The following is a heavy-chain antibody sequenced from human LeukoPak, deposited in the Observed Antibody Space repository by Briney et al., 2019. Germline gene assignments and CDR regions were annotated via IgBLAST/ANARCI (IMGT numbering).Heavy chain of an antibody. CDR2: IYWDDDK. CDR3: AHIGSHCFDY. J-gene: IGHJ4*02. V-gene: IGHV2-5*08. D-gene: IGHD3-10*01. CDR1: GGSISSGGYY. Sequence: TLSLTCTVSGGSISSGGYYWSWIRQPPGKGLEWLALIYWDDDKRYSPSLKSRLTITKDTSKNQVVLTMTNMDPVDTATYYCAHIGSHCFDYWGQGTLVTVSS.